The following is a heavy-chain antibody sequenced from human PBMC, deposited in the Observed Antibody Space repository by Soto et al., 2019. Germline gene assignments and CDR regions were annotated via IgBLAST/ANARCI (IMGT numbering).Heavy chain of an antibody. CDR3: VVITDYYYYYGMDV. Sequence: GGSLRLSCAASGSTFSSYAMSWVRQAPGKGLEWVSAISGSGGRTFYADSVKGRFTISRDNAKNSLYLQMNSLRAEDTAVYYCVVITDYYYYYGMDVWGQGTTVTVSS. CDR1: GSTFSSYA. V-gene: IGHV3-23*01. CDR2: ISGSGGRT. J-gene: IGHJ6*02. D-gene: IGHD3-22*01.